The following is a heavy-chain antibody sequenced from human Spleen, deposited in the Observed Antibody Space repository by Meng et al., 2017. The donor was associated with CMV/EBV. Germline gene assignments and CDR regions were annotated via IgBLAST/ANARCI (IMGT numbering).Heavy chain of an antibody. J-gene: IGHJ6*02. CDR1: GFTFSSYS. Sequence: GGSLRLSCAASGFTFSSYSMNWVRQAPGKGLEWVSSISSSSSYIYYADSVKGRFTISRDNAKNSLYLQMNSLRAEDTAVYYCAKGSYSKAAGMDVWGQGTTVTVSS. CDR2: ISSSSSYI. V-gene: IGHV3-21*01. CDR3: AKGSYSKAAGMDV. D-gene: IGHD6-13*01.